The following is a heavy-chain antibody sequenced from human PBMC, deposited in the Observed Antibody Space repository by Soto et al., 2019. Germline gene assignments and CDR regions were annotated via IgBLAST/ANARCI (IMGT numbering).Heavy chain of an antibody. CDR2: ISYDGSNK. D-gene: IGHD3-22*01. Sequence: PGGSLRLSCAASGFTFSSYAMHWVRQAPGKGLEWVAVISYDGSNKYYADSVKGRFTISRDNSKNTLYLQMNSLRAEDTAVYYCASLHYYDSSGYPKPFDYWGQGTLVTVSS. CDR3: ASLHYYDSSGYPKPFDY. CDR1: GFTFSSYA. J-gene: IGHJ4*02. V-gene: IGHV3-30-3*01.